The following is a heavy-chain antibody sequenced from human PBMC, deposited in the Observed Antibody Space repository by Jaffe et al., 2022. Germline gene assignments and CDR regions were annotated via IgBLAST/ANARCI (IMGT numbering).Heavy chain of an antibody. D-gene: IGHD3-3*01. Sequence: QLQLQESGPGLVKPSETLSLTCTVSGGSISSSSYYWGWIRQPPGKGLEWIGSIYYSGSTYYNPSLKSRVTISVDTSKNQFSLKLSSVTAADTAVYYCARGADRDYDFWSGYYIPPPTSRNWFDPWGQGTLVTVSS. CDR3: ARGADRDYDFWSGYYIPPPTSRNWFDP. CDR1: GGSISSSSYY. V-gene: IGHV4-39*01. CDR2: IYYSGST. J-gene: IGHJ5*02.